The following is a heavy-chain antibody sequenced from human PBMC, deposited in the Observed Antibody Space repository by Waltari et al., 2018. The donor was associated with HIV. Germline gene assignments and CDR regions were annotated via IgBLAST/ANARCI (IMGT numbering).Heavy chain of an antibody. CDR3: AKAAYDNTGYSDAHGMDV. CDR2: SSWNSDNS. J-gene: IGHJ6*02. Sequence: EGQLVESGGGLVQPGRSLRLSCAASGFSFDDFAMHWVRQAPGKGLVWVASSSWNSDNSGYADSVKGRFTISRDNAQSSLYLQMNSLRAEDTALYYCAKAAYDNTGYSDAHGMDVWGQGTTVTVSS. D-gene: IGHD3-22*01. V-gene: IGHV3-9*01. CDR1: GFSFDDFA.